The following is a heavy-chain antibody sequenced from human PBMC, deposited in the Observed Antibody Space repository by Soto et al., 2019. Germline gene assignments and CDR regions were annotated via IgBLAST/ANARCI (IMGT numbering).Heavy chain of an antibody. V-gene: IGHV4-34*01. J-gene: IGHJ5*02. CDR3: ARGLRPPSRRQFDP. Sequence: PSETLSLTCAVYGGSFSGYYWSWIRQPPGKGLEWIGEINHSGSTNYNPSLKSRVTISVDTSKNQFSLKLSSVTAADTAVYYCARGLRPPSRRQFDPWCQETLLTISS. CDR1: GGSFSGYY. D-gene: IGHD6-6*01. CDR2: INHSGST.